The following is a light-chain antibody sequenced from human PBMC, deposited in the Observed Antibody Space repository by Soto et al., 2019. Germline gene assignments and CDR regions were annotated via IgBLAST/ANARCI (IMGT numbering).Light chain of an antibody. CDR3: AAWDDSLSGRGV. CDR1: SSNIGSNY. CDR2: RNN. Sequence: QSVLTQSPSASGTPGQRVTTSCSGSSSNIGSNYVYWYQQLPGTAPKLLIYRNNQRPSGVPDRFSSSKSGTSASLAISGLRSEDEADYYCAAWDDSLSGRGVFGTGTKGTVL. V-gene: IGLV1-47*01. J-gene: IGLJ1*01.